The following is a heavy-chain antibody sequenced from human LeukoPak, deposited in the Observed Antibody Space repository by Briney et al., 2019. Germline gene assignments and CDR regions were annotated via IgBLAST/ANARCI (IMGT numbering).Heavy chain of an antibody. CDR1: GFTFSSYA. Sequence: PGGSLRLSCAASGFTFSSYAMSWVRQAPGEGLDWVSGISGSDGSTYYADSVKGRFTISRDNSKNTLYLQMNSLRAEDTAVYYCAKERSGIPAAANYWGQGTLVTVSP. V-gene: IGHV3-23*01. CDR2: ISGSDGST. D-gene: IGHD6-13*01. J-gene: IGHJ4*02. CDR3: AKERSGIPAAANY.